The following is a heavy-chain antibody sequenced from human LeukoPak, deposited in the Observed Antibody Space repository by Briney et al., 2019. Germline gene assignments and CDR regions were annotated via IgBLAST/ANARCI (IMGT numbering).Heavy chain of an antibody. V-gene: IGHV3-23*01. D-gene: IGHD2-2*01. J-gene: IGHJ4*02. CDR1: GFTFSSYA. CDR3: AKVSHDCSSTSCYDMGDSDHSGTLYYFDY. Sequence: PGGSLRLSCAASGFTFSSYAMSWVRQAPGQGLEWVSAISGSDGSTYYADSVKGRFTISRDNSKNTLYLQMNSLRAEDTAVYYCAKVSHDCSSTSCYDMGDSDHSGTLYYFDYWGQGTLVTVSS. CDR2: ISGSDGST.